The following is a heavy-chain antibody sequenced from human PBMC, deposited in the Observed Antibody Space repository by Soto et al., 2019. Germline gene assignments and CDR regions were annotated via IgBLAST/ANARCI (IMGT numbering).Heavy chain of an antibody. CDR1: GGTFSSYA. D-gene: IGHD6-6*01. CDR2: IIPIFGTA. Sequence: SVKVSCKASGGTFSSYAISWVRQAPGQGLEWMGGIIPIFGTANYAQKFQGRVTITADESTSTAYMELSSLRSEDTAVYYCARSIAARGHFDYRGQGTLVTVSS. J-gene: IGHJ4*02. CDR3: ARSIAARGHFDY. V-gene: IGHV1-69*13.